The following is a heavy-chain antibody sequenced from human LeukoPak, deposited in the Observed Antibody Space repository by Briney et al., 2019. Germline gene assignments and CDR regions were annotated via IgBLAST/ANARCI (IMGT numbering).Heavy chain of an antibody. J-gene: IGHJ4*02. D-gene: IGHD4-17*01. Sequence: ASVKVSCKVSGYTLTELSMHWVRQAPGKGLEWMGGFDPEDGETIYAQKFQGRVTMTEDTSTDTAYMELSSLRSEDTAVYYCATPFPSTVTTGRLRIFDYWGQGTLVTVS. CDR3: ATPFPSTVTTGRLRIFDY. CDR1: GYTLTELS. CDR2: FDPEDGET. V-gene: IGHV1-24*01.